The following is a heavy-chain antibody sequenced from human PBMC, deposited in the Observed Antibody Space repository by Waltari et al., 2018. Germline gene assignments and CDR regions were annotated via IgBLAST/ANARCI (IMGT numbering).Heavy chain of an antibody. CDR2: INHSGST. Sequence: QVQLQQWGAGLLKPSETLSLTCAVYGGSFSGYYWSWIRQPPGKGLEWIGEINHSGSTNNNPSLKSRVTISVDTSKNQFSLKLSSVTAADTAVYYCARGAVLMVYATTGHDAFDIWGQGTMVTVSS. CDR3: ARGAVLMVYATTGHDAFDI. J-gene: IGHJ3*02. D-gene: IGHD2-8*01. V-gene: IGHV4-34*01. CDR1: GGSFSGYY.